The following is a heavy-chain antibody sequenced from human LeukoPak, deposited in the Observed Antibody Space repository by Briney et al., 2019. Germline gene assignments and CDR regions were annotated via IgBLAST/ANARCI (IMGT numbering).Heavy chain of an antibody. V-gene: IGHV3-7*01. CDR1: GFTFSTSA. CDR2: INQDGREK. CDR3: AKGRDYGDY. Sequence: PGGSLRLSCAASGFTFSTSAMTWVRQVPGKGLQRVANINQDGREKYYMDSMKGRLNISRDNTENSVFLQLTSLRPEDTGIYFCAKGRDYGDYWGQGTLVAVSS. J-gene: IGHJ4*02.